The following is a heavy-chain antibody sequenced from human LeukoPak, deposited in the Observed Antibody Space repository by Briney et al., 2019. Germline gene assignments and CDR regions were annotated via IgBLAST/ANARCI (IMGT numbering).Heavy chain of an antibody. CDR1: GGSISSYY. CDR2: IYYSGST. Sequence: SETLSLTCTVSGGSISSYYWSWIRQPPGKGLEWIGYIYYSGSTNYNPSLKSRVTISVDTSKNQFSLKLSSVTAADTAVYYCARAPLYCSGGSCYSGFLDYWDQGTLVTVSS. CDR3: ARAPLYCSGGSCYSGFLDY. V-gene: IGHV4-59*01. J-gene: IGHJ4*02. D-gene: IGHD2-15*01.